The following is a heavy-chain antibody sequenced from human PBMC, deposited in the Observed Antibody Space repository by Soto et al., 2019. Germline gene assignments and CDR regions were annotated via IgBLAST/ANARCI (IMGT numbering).Heavy chain of an antibody. CDR1: GFTFSSYS. V-gene: IGHV3-48*02. J-gene: IGHJ4*02. CDR3: ASTRRTLQTGRGGLDY. Sequence: EVQLVESGGGLVQPGGSLRLSCAASGFTFSSYSMNWVRQAPGKGLEWVSYISSSSSTIYYADSVKGRFTISRDNAKNSLYLQMNSLRDEDTAVYYCASTRRTLQTGRGGLDYWGQGTLVTVSS. CDR2: ISSSSSTI. D-gene: IGHD1-1*01.